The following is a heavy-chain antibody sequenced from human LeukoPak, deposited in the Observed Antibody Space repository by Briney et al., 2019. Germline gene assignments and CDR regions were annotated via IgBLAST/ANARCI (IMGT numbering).Heavy chain of an antibody. V-gene: IGHV4-39*01. CDR2: IYYSGST. D-gene: IGHD3-22*01. CDR3: ARQKMIVVVRPGWYFDL. Sequence: PSETLSLTCTVSGGSISSSSYYWGWIRQPPGKGLEWIGSIYYSGSTYYNPSLKSRVTISVDTSKNQFSLKLSSVTAADTAVYYCARQKMIVVVRPGWYFDLWGRGTLVTVSS. J-gene: IGHJ2*01. CDR1: GGSISSSSYY.